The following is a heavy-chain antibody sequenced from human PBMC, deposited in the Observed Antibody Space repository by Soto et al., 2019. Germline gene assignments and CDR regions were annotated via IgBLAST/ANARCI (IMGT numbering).Heavy chain of an antibody. CDR2: ISYSGST. V-gene: IGHV4-31*03. CDR1: GGSISSGGYY. Sequence: PSETHSLTCPVSGGSISSGGYYWSWIRQHPGTGLEWIGHISYSGSTYYNTSLKSRVTISVDTSRNQFSLKLNSVTAADTAVYYCARDGSERPATYWGQGILVTVSS. D-gene: IGHD3-10*01. J-gene: IGHJ4*02. CDR3: ARDGSERPATY.